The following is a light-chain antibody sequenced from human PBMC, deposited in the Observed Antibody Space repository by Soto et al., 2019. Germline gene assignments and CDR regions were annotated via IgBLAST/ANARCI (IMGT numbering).Light chain of an antibody. Sequence: EIVLTQSPGTLSLSPGERATLSCRASQSVDSNYLAWYQQKPGQAPRLLIYGASTRATGIPDRFSGSGSGTDFTLTISRLEPEDFAVYYCQQYGSSPRTFGQGTKVDIK. V-gene: IGKV3-20*01. CDR3: QQYGSSPRT. J-gene: IGKJ1*01. CDR2: GAS. CDR1: QSVDSNY.